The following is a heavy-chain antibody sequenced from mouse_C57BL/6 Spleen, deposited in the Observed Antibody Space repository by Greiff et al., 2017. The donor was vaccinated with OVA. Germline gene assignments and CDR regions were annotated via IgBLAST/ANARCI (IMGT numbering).Heavy chain of an antibody. CDR2: IDPSDSYT. Sequence: QVQLQQPGAELVRPGTSVKLSCKASGNTFTSYWMHWVKQRPGQGLEWIGVIDPSDSYTNSNQKFKGKATLTVDTSSSTAYMQLSSLTSEDSAVYYCAREGGIYGNSEGMDYSGQGTSVTVSS. CDR3: AREGGIYGNSEGMDY. CDR1: GNTFTSYW. D-gene: IGHD2-1*01. V-gene: IGHV1-59*01. J-gene: IGHJ4*01.